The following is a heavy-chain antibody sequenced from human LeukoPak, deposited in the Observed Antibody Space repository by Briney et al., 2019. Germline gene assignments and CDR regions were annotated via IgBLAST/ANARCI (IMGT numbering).Heavy chain of an antibody. D-gene: IGHD3-22*01. CDR3: AKGISGYFDH. V-gene: IGHV3-7*03. CDR1: GFTFSSYW. CDR2: IKQDGSEK. Sequence: GGSLRLSCAASGFTFSSYWMSWVRQAPGKGLEWVANIKQDGSEKYYVDSVKGRFTISRDNAKNSLYLQMNSLRAEDSAMYYCAKGISGYFDHWGQGTVVTVSS. J-gene: IGHJ4*02.